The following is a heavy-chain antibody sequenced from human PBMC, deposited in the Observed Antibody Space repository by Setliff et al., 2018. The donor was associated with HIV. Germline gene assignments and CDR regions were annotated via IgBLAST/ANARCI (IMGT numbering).Heavy chain of an antibody. V-gene: IGHV4-39*01. D-gene: IGHD3-3*01. CDR3: ARSQPDTIFGVVIFDY. J-gene: IGHJ4*02. Sequence: TLSLTCTVSGGSISSSGPGYYWGWVRQAPGGGLEWIGSVYYSGSTYDNPSLKSRVTISLDTSKNQLSLRLTSMTAAYTAVYYCARSQPDTIFGVVIFDYWGQGKMVTVSS. CDR2: VYYSGST. CDR1: GGSISSSGPGYY.